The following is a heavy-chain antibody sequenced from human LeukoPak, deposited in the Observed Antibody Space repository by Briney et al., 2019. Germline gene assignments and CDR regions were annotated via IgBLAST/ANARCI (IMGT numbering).Heavy chain of an antibody. V-gene: IGHV3-23*01. CDR2: IFGSGGSP. D-gene: IGHD2-15*01. CDR1: GFTFNSYA. Sequence: PGGSLRLSCAASGFTFNSYAMYWVRQAPGKGLEWISGIFGSGGSPHYADPVKGRFTISRDNSQNTVYLQLDSLRVEDTALYYCGKTTVGYSSGRYPGWPVDYWGQGALVTVSS. CDR3: GKTTVGYSSGRYPGWPVDY. J-gene: IGHJ4*02.